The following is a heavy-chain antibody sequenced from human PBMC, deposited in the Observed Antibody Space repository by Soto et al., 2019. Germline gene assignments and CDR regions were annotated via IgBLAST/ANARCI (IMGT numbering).Heavy chain of an antibody. CDR3: ARGSGIVALPGELEDVNYDY. V-gene: IGHV4-34*01. CDR1: GQSFSGHS. CDR2: INESGST. Sequence: QVQLQQWGAGLVKPSETLSLSCAVYGQSFSGHSWAWIRQPPGKGLEWIGEINESGSTYYNPSLKSRVTISTDTSKNQFSLKLSSVSVADTAAYFCARGSGIVALPGELEDVNYDYWGQGTLVNVSS. D-gene: IGHD1-1*01. J-gene: IGHJ4*02.